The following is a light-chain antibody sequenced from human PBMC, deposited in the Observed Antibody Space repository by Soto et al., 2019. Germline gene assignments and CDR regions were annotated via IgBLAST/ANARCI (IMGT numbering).Light chain of an antibody. Sequence: EIVMTQSPATLSVSPGERATLSCRASQSLSSSLAWYQQKPGQAPRLLLYGTSTRATGVPARFSGSGSGTEFTLTMSSLQSEDSAVYYCQQYNNWWTFGQGTKVEIK. CDR3: QQYNNWWT. V-gene: IGKV3-15*01. CDR2: GTS. CDR1: QSLSSS. J-gene: IGKJ1*01.